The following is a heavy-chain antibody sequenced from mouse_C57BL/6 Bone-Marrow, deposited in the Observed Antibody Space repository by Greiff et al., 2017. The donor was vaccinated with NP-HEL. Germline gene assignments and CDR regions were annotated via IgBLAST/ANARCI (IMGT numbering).Heavy chain of an antibody. Sequence: VQLQQSGAELMKPGASVKLSCKATGYTFTGYWIEWVKQRPGHGLEWIGEILPGMGSSNIIEKFKGKATFTADTSSNTAYMRLSSLSTEDSAIYYCARDWDPYLYFDVWGTGTTVTVSS. D-gene: IGHD4-1*01. CDR2: ILPGMGSS. CDR3: ARDWDPYLYFDV. V-gene: IGHV1-9*01. J-gene: IGHJ1*03. CDR1: GYTFTGYW.